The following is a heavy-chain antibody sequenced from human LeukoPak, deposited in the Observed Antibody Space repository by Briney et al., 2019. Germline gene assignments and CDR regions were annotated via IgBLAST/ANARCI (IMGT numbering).Heavy chain of an antibody. CDR3: VRGRYSSGWFKDKNWFDP. Sequence: SETLSLTCTVSGGSISSYYWSWIRQPPGKGLEWIGYIYYSGSTNYNPSLKSRITISVDTSKNQFSLKLSSVTAADTTVYYCVRGRYSSGWFKDKNWFDPWGQGIPVTVSS. D-gene: IGHD6-19*01. CDR2: IYYSGST. V-gene: IGHV4-59*12. CDR1: GGSISSYY. J-gene: IGHJ5*02.